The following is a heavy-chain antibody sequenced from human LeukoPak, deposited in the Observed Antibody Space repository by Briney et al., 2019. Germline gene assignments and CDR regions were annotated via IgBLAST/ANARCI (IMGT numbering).Heavy chain of an antibody. J-gene: IGHJ4*02. Sequence: GGSLRLSCAASGFTFSTCTMNWVRQAPGKGLEWVSYISRSSSTTYYADSVEGRFTISKDNAKNSLYLQMNSLRAEDTAVYYCARTYYDFWSGYSTTGSFDYWGQGTLVTVSS. V-gene: IGHV3-48*01. CDR3: ARTYYDFWSGYSTTGSFDY. CDR1: GFTFSTCT. D-gene: IGHD3-3*01. CDR2: ISRSSSTT.